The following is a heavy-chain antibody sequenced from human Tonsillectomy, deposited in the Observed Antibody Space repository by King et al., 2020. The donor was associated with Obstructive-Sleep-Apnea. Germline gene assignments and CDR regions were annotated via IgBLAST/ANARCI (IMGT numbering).Heavy chain of an antibody. J-gene: IGHJ4*02. CDR1: GYTFTSYG. CDR3: ARDLVTAASSD. D-gene: IGHD6-13*01. Sequence: VQLVQSGAEVKKPGASVKVSCKASGYTFTSYGISWVRQAPGQGLEWMGWISGYNGNTNYAQKFQGRVTMTIDTSTTTVYMELRSLRSDDTALYYCARDLVTAASSDWGQGTLVTVSS. CDR2: ISGYNGNT. V-gene: IGHV1-18*01.